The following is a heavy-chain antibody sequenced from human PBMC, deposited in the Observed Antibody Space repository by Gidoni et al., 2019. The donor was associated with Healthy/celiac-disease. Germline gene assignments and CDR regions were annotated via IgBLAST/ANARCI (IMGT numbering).Heavy chain of an antibody. V-gene: IGHV1-8*01. CDR2: MNPNSGNT. CDR3: ARATYCSSTSCYLDYYYYMDV. D-gene: IGHD2-2*01. J-gene: IGHJ6*03. CDR1: GYTFTSYD. Sequence: QVQLVQSGAEVKKPGASVKVSCKASGYTFTSYDINWVRQATGQGLEWMGWMNPNSGNTGYAQKFQGRVTMTRNTSISTVYMELSSLRSEDTAVYYCARATYCSSTSCYLDYYYYMDVWGKGTTVTVSS.